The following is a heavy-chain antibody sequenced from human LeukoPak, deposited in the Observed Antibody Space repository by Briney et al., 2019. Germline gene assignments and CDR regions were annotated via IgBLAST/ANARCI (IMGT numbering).Heavy chain of an antibody. Sequence: GASVKVSRKASGYTFTAYYMHWVRQAPGQGLEWMGWINPNSGGTNYAQKFQGRVTMTRDTSISTAYMELSSLRSDDTAVYYCAGDRNYSPDYWGQGTLVTVSS. D-gene: IGHD2-15*01. CDR1: GYTFTAYY. CDR2: INPNSGGT. V-gene: IGHV1-2*02. CDR3: AGDRNYSPDY. J-gene: IGHJ4*02.